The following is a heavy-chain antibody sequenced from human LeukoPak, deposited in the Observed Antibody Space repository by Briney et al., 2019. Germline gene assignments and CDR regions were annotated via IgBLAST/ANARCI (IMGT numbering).Heavy chain of an antibody. CDR3: AREYYDDSGLPGFDP. V-gene: IGHV1-46*01. CDR2: INPSGGST. J-gene: IGHJ5*02. D-gene: IGHD3-22*01. CDR1: GYTFTSYY. Sequence: ASVKVSCKASGYTFTSYYMHWVRQAPGQGLEWMGIINPSGGSTSYAQKFQGRVTMTRDMSTSTVYMELSSLRSEDTAVYYCAREYYDDSGLPGFDPWGQGTLVTVSS.